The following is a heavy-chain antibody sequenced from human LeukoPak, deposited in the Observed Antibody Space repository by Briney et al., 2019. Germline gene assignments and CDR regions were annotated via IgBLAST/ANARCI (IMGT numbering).Heavy chain of an antibody. CDR1: GFTFSSFT. D-gene: IGHD2-15*01. CDR3: ARVGNGRSWDY. Sequence: PGGSLSLSCAASGFTFSSFTMNWARQVPGKGLEWVSYISLGSSTMFYADSVKGRFTISRDNAKNSLYLQMNSLRDDDTAVYYCARVGNGRSWDYWGQGTLVSVSS. CDR2: ISLGSSTM. V-gene: IGHV3-48*02. J-gene: IGHJ4*02.